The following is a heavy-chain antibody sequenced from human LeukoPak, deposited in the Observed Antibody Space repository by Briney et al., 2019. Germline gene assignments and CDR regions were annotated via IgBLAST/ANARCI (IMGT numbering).Heavy chain of an antibody. V-gene: IGHV4-31*03. CDR1: GDSLNSGSYY. CDR2: ISYRGTT. Sequence: PSETLSLTCTVFGDSLNSGSYYWSWIRQHSERGLEWIGYISYRGTTFYNPSLKSRVSISGDTSKTQFSLNINSVTAADTAVYYCARMQRGVAVVTPYYFDSWGQGTLVTVSS. J-gene: IGHJ4*02. D-gene: IGHD2-21*02. CDR3: ARMQRGVAVVTPYYFDS.